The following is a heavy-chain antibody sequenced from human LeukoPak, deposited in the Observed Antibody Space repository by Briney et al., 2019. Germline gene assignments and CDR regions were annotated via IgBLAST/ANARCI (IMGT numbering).Heavy chain of an antibody. D-gene: IGHD5-24*01. CDR2: IYYSGST. CDR3: ARRARWAQDFDY. Sequence: KPSETLSLTCTVSGGSVSGYYWSWIRQPPGKGLEWIAYIYYSGSTNYNPSLESRVTISVDTSKNQFSLRLSSVTAADTAVYYCARRARWAQDFDYWGQGTLVTVSS. J-gene: IGHJ4*02. V-gene: IGHV4-59*08. CDR1: GGSVSGYY.